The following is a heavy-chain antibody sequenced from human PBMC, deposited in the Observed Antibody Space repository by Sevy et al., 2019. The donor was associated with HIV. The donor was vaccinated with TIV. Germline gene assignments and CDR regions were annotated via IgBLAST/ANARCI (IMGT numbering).Heavy chain of an antibody. CDR3: AKGGGGHYDPDEIAYYFYYYNMDV. CDR2: ISGSGTRT. V-gene: IGHV3-23*01. D-gene: IGHD3-22*01. CDR1: GFSFDSYG. J-gene: IGHJ6*03. Sequence: GGSLRLSCAVSGFSFDSYGMTWVRQAPGKGLEWVSAISGSGTRTYYADSVKGRFIISRDNSKNTLDLQMNSLRGEDKAIDYCAKGGGGHYDPDEIAYYFYYYNMDVWGKGTTVTVSS.